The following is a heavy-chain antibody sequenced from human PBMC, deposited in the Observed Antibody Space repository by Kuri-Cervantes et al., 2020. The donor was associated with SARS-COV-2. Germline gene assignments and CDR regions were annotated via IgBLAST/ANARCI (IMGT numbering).Heavy chain of an antibody. V-gene: IGHV4-34*01. CDR2: IYYSGST. CDR3: AREVSSEQLVAFDY. D-gene: IGHD6-6*01. J-gene: IGHJ4*02. CDR1: GGSFSGYY. Sequence: GSLRLSCAVYGGSFSGYYWSWIRQPPGKGLEWIGSIYYSGSTNYNPSLKSRVTISVDTSKNQFSLKLSSVTAADTAVYYCAREVSSEQLVAFDYWGQGTLVTVSS.